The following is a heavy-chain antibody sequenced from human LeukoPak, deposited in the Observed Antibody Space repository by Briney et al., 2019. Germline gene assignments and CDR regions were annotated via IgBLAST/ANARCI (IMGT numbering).Heavy chain of an antibody. V-gene: IGHV1-69*04. CDR2: IIPILGIA. Sequence: GASVKVSCKASGGTSSSYAISWVRQAPGQGLEWMGRIIPILGIANYAQKFQGRVTITADKSTSTAYMELSSLRSEDTAVYYCARDCTNGVCLTSYYYYGMDVWGQGTTVTVSS. J-gene: IGHJ6*02. CDR3: ARDCTNGVCLTSYYYYGMDV. D-gene: IGHD2-8*01. CDR1: GGTSSSYA.